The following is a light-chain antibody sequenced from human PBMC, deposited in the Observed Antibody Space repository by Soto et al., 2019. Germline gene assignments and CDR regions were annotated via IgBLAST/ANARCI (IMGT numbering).Light chain of an antibody. CDR1: QTIDRA. CDR2: DAS. V-gene: IGKV1-39*01. J-gene: IGKJ3*01. Sequence: DVQMTQSPPSLSASVGDRVTITCRASQTIDRALNWYQQKPGKAPNLLIYDASNLQSGVPLRFSGSGSGTDFTLTISSLQPDDFATYSCQQSHSLPFTFGPGTKVDIK. CDR3: QQSHSLPFT.